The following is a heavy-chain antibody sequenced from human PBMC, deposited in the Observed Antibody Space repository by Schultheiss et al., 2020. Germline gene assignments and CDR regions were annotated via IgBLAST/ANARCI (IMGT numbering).Heavy chain of an antibody. Sequence: SESLSLTCTVSGDSVNKDGYHWSWIRQPPGKGLEWIGEINHSGSTNYNPSLKSRVTISVDTSKNQFSLKLSSVTAADTAVYYCARGRRGAYYYYGMDVWGQGTTVTVSS. CDR3: ARGRRGAYYYYGMDV. J-gene: IGHJ6*02. CDR2: INHSGST. D-gene: IGHD5-12*01. CDR1: GDSVNKDGYH. V-gene: IGHV4-34*01.